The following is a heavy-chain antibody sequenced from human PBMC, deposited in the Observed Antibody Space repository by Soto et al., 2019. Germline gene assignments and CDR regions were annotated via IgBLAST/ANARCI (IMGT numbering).Heavy chain of an antibody. V-gene: IGHV4-34*01. J-gene: IGHJ4*02. CDR3: ARGSPGPRCNWSGYYLRSGDCYSWVDY. Sequence: QVQLQQWGAGLLKPSETLSLTCAVYGGSFSGYYWSWIRQPPGKGLEWIGEINHSGSTNYNPSLKSRVTISVDTSKNQFSLKLSSVTAADTAVYYCARGSPGPRCNWSGYYLRSGDCYSWVDYWGQGTLVTVSS. CDR2: INHSGST. CDR1: GGSFSGYY. D-gene: IGHD2-21*02.